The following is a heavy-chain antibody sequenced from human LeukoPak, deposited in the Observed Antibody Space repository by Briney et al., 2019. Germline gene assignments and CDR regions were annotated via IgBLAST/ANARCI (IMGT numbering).Heavy chain of an antibody. V-gene: IGHV3-30*04. J-gene: IGHJ4*02. CDR3: ARRGGYCSSTSCYGGYFDY. Sequence: GGSLRLSCAASGFTFSNYAMHWVRQAPGKGLEGVAVISYDGSNKYYADSVKGRFTISRDNSKNTLYLQMNSLRAEDTAVYYCARRGGYCSSTSCYGGYFDYWGQGTLVTVSS. CDR2: ISYDGSNK. CDR1: GFTFSNYA. D-gene: IGHD2-2*01.